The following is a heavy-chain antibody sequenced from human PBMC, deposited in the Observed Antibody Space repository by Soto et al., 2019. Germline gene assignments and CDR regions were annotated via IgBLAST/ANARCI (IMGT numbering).Heavy chain of an antibody. CDR2: ISSSSSTI. D-gene: IGHD3-9*01. J-gene: IGHJ4*02. CDR1: GFTFSSYS. V-gene: IGHV3-48*01. CDR3: ARDYDILTGYEHFDY. Sequence: PGGSLRLSCAASGFTFSSYSMNWVRQAPGKGLEWVSYISSSSSTIYYADSVKGRFTISRDNAKNSLYLQMNSLRAEDTAVYYCARDYDILTGYEHFDYWGQGTLVTVS.